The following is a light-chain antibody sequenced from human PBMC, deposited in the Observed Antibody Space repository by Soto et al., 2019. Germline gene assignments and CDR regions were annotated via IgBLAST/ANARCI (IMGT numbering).Light chain of an antibody. CDR3: MKAVQLPGT. Sequence: TQSALYLPVTPGGAGSISCMSSQLLLHVNGYTYLDWYLQKPGQSPQLLMYLVSIRAPGVPDRFSGSGSGTDFTLKISRVEAEDVGVYYCMKAVQLPGTFGQGTKVAIK. CDR1: QLLLHVNGYTY. J-gene: IGKJ1*01. V-gene: IGKV2-28*01. CDR2: LVS.